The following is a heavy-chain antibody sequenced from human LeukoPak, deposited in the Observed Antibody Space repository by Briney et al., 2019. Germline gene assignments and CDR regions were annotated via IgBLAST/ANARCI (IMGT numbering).Heavy chain of an antibody. V-gene: IGHV4-39*01. D-gene: IGHD3-16*02. CDR3: ARQSDMITFGGVIAPPHAFDI. CDR1: GGSISSSSYY. J-gene: IGHJ3*02. Sequence: PSETLSLTCTVSGGSISSSSYYWGWIRQPPGEGLEWIGSIYYSGSTYYNPSLKSRVTISVDTSKSQFSLKLSSVTAADTAVYYRARQSDMITFGGVIAPPHAFDIWGQGTMVTVSS. CDR2: IYYSGST.